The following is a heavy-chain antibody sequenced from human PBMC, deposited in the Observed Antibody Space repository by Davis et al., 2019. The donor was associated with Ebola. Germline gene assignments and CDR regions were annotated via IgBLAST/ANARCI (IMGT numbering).Heavy chain of an antibody. Sequence: PSETLSLTCAVYGGSFSGYYWSWIRQPPGKGLEWIGEINHSGSTNYNPSLKSRVTISVDTSKNQFSLKLSSVTAADTAVYYCARGLTFLGYCSGGSCSPFDYWGQGTLVTVSS. CDR2: INHSGST. D-gene: IGHD2-15*01. CDR3: ARGLTFLGYCSGGSCSPFDY. CDR1: GGSFSGYY. J-gene: IGHJ4*02. V-gene: IGHV4-34*01.